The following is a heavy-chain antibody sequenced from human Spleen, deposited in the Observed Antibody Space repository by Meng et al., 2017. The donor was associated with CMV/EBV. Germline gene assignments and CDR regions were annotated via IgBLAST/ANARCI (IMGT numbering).Heavy chain of an antibody. CDR3: ARDLVDSGAFDI. CDR2: ISSGTSYI. CDR1: GFTFSSYA. J-gene: IGHJ3*02. Sequence: GGSLRLSCTASGFTFSSYAINWVRQAPGKGLECVSSISSGTSYIYYADSVRGRFTISRDNAKNSLYLQMNSLRAEDTAVYFCARDLVDSGAFDIWGQGTMVTVSS. D-gene: IGHD2-8*02. V-gene: IGHV3-21*01.